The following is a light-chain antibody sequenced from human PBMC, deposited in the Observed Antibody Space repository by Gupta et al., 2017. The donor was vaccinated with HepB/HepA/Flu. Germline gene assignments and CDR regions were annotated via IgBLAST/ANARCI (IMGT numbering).Light chain of an antibody. V-gene: IGKV3-20*01. J-gene: IGKJ5*01. CDR1: QSVSSSY. Sequence: EIVLTQSPGTLSLSPRERATLSCRASQSVSSSYLAWYQQKPGQAPRLLIYGASSRATGIPDRFSGSGSGTDFTRTISRLEPEDFAVYYCQQYGSSPLITFGQGTRLEIK. CDR2: GAS. CDR3: QQYGSSPLIT.